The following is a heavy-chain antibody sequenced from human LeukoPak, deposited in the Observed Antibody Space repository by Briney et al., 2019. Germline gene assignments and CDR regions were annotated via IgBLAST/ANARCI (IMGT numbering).Heavy chain of an antibody. J-gene: IGHJ5*02. CDR3: ARDLKWFGELPYNWFDP. D-gene: IGHD3-10*01. V-gene: IGHV1-2*02. Sequence: ASVQFSCKASGYTFTCYYMHWVRPAPGQGLEWMGWINPNSGGTNYTKKIQGRVTITRDTSISTAYMELSRLRSDDTAVYYCARDLKWFGELPYNWFDPWGQGTLVTVSS. CDR2: INPNSGGT. CDR1: GYTFTCYY.